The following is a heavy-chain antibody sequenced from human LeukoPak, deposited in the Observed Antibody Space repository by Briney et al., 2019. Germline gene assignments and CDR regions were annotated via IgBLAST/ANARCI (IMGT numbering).Heavy chain of an antibody. J-gene: IGHJ4*02. CDR1: GLTFSSYD. V-gene: IGHV3-30*03. CDR3: AELTSMVEQY. D-gene: IGHD3-10*01. CDR2: IAYDGSNK. Sequence: GRSQRLSCPAYGLTFSSYDMHWVRHAPGKWLEWVVVIAYDGSNKYYAASVKGRFTISRDNAKNTLYLQMNSLRAEDTAVYYCAELTSMVEQYWGQGTLVTVSS.